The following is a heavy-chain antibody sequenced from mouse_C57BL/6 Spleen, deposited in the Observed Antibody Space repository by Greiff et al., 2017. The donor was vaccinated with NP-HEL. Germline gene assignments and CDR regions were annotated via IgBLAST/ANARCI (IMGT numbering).Heavy chain of an antibody. CDR2: IYPSDSET. CDR1: GYTFTSYW. D-gene: IGHD4-1*01. J-gene: IGHJ1*03. CDR3: ARSKALGLWYFDV. V-gene: IGHV1-61*01. Sequence: QVQLQQPGAELVRPGSSVKLSCKASGYTFTSYWMDWVKQRPGQGLEWIGNIYPSDSETHYNQKFKDKATLTVDKSSSTAYMQLSSLTSEDSAVYYCARSKALGLWYFDVWGTGTTVTVSS.